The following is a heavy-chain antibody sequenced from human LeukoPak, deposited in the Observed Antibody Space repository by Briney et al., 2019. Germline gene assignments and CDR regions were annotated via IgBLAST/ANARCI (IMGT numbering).Heavy chain of an antibody. CDR3: AKVLLWFGELDY. J-gene: IGHJ4*02. CDR2: ISGSGGST. V-gene: IGHV3-23*01. Sequence: GGSLRLSCAASGFTFSSYGMHWVRQAPGKGLEWVSAISGSGGSTYYADSVKGRFTISRDNSKNTLYLQMNSLRAEDTAVYYCAKVLLWFGELDYWGQGTLVTVSS. D-gene: IGHD3-10*01. CDR1: GFTFSSYG.